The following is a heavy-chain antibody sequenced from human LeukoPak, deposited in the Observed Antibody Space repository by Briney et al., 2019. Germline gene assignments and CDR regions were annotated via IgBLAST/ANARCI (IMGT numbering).Heavy chain of an antibody. CDR3: ARDLRVAASGFDY. J-gene: IGHJ4*02. CDR1: GFTFSSFG. CDR2: ISSSSSYI. Sequence: GGSLRLSCAASGFTFSSFGMNWVRQAPGKGLEWVSSISSSSSYIYYADSVKGRFTISRDNAKNSLYLQMNSLRAEDTAVYYCARDLRVAASGFDYWGQGTLVTVSS. V-gene: IGHV3-21*01. D-gene: IGHD2-15*01.